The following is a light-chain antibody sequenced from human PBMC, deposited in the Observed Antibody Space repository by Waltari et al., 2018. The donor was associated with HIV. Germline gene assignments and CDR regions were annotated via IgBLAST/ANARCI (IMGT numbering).Light chain of an antibody. V-gene: IGLV2-11*01. Sequence: QSALTQPRSVSGSPGQSVTISCTGPSRDVGGYNYVSWYQQHPGKAPKLMIYDVSKRPSGVPDRFSGSKSGNTASLTISGLQAEDEADYYCCSYAGSYTVYVFGTGTKVTVL. J-gene: IGLJ1*01. CDR2: DVS. CDR1: SRDVGGYNY. CDR3: CSYAGSYTVYV.